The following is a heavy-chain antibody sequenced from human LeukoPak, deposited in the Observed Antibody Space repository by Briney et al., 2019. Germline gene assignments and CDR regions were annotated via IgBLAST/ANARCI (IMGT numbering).Heavy chain of an antibody. V-gene: IGHV4-59*01. CDR1: GGSISSYY. CDR2: TYYSGST. J-gene: IGHJ4*02. Sequence: SETLSLTYTVSGGSISSYYWSWIRQPPGKGLEWIGYTYYSGSTNYNPSLKSRVTISVDTSKNQFSLKLSSVTAADTAVYYCARGSDTAMGTFDYWGQGTLVTVSS. D-gene: IGHD5-18*01. CDR3: ARGSDTAMGTFDY.